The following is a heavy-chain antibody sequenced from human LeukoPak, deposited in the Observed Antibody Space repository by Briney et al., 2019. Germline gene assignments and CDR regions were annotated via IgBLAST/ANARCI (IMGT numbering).Heavy chain of an antibody. D-gene: IGHD2-8*01. CDR1: GYSISSAYY. J-gene: IGHJ4*02. CDR3: ARSCTNGICYLMYYFDY. V-gene: IGHV4-38-2*02. CDR2: IYQSGST. Sequence: SETLSLTCTVSGYSISSAYYWGWTRRPPGKGLEWIGSIYQSGSTYYNPSLKSRVTISVDTSKNQFSLKLSSVTAADTAVYYCARSCTNGICYLMYYFDYWGQGTLVTVSS.